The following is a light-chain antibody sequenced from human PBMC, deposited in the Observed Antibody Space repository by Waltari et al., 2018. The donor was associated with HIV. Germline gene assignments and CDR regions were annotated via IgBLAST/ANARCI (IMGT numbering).Light chain of an antibody. J-gene: IGLJ2*01. CDR3: QVWESSGDHLTAL. V-gene: IGLV3-21*02. Sequence: SYVLTQPPSVSVAPGQTARVSCGGNNIGSKSVHWYQQRSGQAPVLVVFDDSDRPSGIPDRFSGSNSGNTATLTISRVEAGDEADYYCQVWESSGDHLTALFGGGTKVTVL. CDR2: DDS. CDR1: NIGSKS.